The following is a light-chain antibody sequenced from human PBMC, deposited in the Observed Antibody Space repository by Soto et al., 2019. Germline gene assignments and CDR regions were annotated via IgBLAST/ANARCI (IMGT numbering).Light chain of an antibody. V-gene: IGKV1-6*01. CDR3: LQNHNYPRT. CDR2: GAS. CDR1: QDISDD. J-gene: IGKJ1*01. Sequence: AIQMTQSPSSLSASVGDRVTITCRASQDISDDVGWYQQTPGEAPKLLISGASRLQSGVPSRFSGSGSGAAFTLTITSLRPEDSATYYCLQNHNYPRTFGQGTKVDI.